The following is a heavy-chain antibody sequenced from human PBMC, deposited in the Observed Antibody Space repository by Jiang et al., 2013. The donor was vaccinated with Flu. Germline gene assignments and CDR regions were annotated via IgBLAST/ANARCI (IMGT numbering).Heavy chain of an antibody. Sequence: CAASGFSFSSYSMNWVRQAPGKGLEWVSSISSGSNNIYHADSVKGRFTISRDNAKNSLYLQMHSLRAEDTAVYYCARVESSSSLFYYGMDVWGQGTTVTVSS. CDR2: ISSGSNNI. V-gene: IGHV3-21*06. CDR3: ARVESSSSLFYYGMDV. J-gene: IGHJ6*02. D-gene: IGHD6-6*01. CDR1: GFSFSSYS.